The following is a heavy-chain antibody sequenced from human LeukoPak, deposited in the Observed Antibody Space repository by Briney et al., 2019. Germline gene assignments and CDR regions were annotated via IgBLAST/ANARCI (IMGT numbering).Heavy chain of an antibody. Sequence: GGSLRLSCAASGFTFSSYEMNWVRQAPGKGLEWLSYISSSGSTIYYADSVKGRFTISRDNAKNSLYLQMNSLRAEDTAVYYCARDKSAYDSSGYVWGQGTLVTVSS. CDR3: ARDKSAYDSSGYV. J-gene: IGHJ4*02. D-gene: IGHD3-22*01. V-gene: IGHV3-48*03. CDR2: ISSSGSTI. CDR1: GFTFSSYE.